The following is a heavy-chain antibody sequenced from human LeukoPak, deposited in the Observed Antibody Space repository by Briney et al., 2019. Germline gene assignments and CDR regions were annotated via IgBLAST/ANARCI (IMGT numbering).Heavy chain of an antibody. CDR1: GGSISSYY. D-gene: IGHD2-2*01. CDR3: ARATRGAFDI. V-gene: IGHV4-59*01. CDR2: IYYSGST. Sequence: PSETPSLTCTVSGGSISSYYWSWIRQPPGKGLEWIGYIYYSGSTNYNPSLKSRVTISVDTSKNQFSLKLSSVTAADTAVYYCARATRGAFDIWGQGTMVTVSS. J-gene: IGHJ3*02.